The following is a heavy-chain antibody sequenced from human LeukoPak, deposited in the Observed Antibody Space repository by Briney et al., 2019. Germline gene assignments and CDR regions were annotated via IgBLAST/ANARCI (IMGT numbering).Heavy chain of an antibody. CDR1: GFAFSFSA. J-gene: IGHJ4*02. CDR2: INANAINT. Sequence: GGSLRLSCEASGFAFSFSAMTWVRQAPGTGLEWVSTINANAINTYYAASVKGRFTISRDNSKSTLYLQLNSLRAEDTAVYYCANDYRSGSFHDFWGQGTLVTVSS. CDR3: ANDYRSGSFHDF. V-gene: IGHV3-23*01. D-gene: IGHD3-10*01.